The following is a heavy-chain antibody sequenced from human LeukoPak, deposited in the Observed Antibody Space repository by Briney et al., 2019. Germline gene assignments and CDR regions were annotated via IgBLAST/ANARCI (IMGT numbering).Heavy chain of an antibody. J-gene: IGHJ4*02. Sequence: SETLSLTCSVSGCSISTYYWSWIRQPPGKGLEWIGYNYNRGTTNYNPSFKSRVTISVDRSKNQFSLSLTSVTAADTAVYYCARERASAGPHFEHWGRGILVTVSS. CDR3: ARERASAGPHFEH. D-gene: IGHD6-13*01. CDR1: GCSISTYY. V-gene: IGHV4-59*01. CDR2: NYNRGTT.